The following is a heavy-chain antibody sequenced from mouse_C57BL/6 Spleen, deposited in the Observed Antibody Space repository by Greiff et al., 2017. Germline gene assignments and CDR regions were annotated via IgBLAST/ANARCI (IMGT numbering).Heavy chain of an antibody. V-gene: IGHV1-80*01. CDR3: ARREKWLHFDY. J-gene: IGHJ2*01. CDR1: GYAFSSYW. CDR2: IYPGDGDT. D-gene: IGHD2-2*01. Sequence: VQLQQSGAELVKPGASVKISCKASGYAFSSYWMNWVKQRPGKGLEWIGQIYPGDGDTNYNGQFKGQATLTADKSSSTAYMQLSSLTSEASAVYCCARREKWLHFDYWGQGTTLTVSS.